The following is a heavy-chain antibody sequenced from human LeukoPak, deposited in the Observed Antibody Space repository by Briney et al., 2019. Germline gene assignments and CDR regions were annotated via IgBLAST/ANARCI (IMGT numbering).Heavy chain of an antibody. J-gene: IGHJ6*02. CDR3: ASYPHYDFWSGYLPGYYYGMDV. CDR1: GFTFSDYY. D-gene: IGHD3-3*01. V-gene: IGHV3-11*01. Sequence: GGSLRLSCAASGFTFSDYYMSWIRQAPGKGLEWVSYISSSGSTIYYADSVKGRFTISRDNAKNSLYLQMNSLRAEDTTVYYCASYPHYDFWSGYLPGYYYGMDVWGQGTTVTVSS. CDR2: ISSSGSTI.